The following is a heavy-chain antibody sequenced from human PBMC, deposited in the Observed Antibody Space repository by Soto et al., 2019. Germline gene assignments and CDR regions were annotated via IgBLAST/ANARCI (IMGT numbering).Heavy chain of an antibody. CDR2: ISGNGNSI. D-gene: IGHD3-10*01. J-gene: IGHJ6*02. V-gene: IGHV3-48*02. Sequence: PLVESGGGLVQRGGSVRLSCAASGFTLSIYSMNWVRQAPRKGLEWVSYISGNGNSIYYADSVKGRFTISRDNAKNSLYLQMNSLRDEDTAVYYCARAFALQYGLDVWGQGTTVTVSS. CDR3: ARAFALQYGLDV. CDR1: GFTLSIYS.